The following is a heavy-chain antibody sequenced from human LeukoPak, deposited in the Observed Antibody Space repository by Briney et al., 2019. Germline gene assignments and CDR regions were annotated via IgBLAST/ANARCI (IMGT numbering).Heavy chain of an antibody. Sequence: SETLSLTCTVSGGSISSYYWSWIRQPPGEGLEWIGYISHSGSTKYNPSLKSRVSISVDMSKNQLSLKLSSVTAAGTAVYHCVRLQPNTGEWAFDIWGQGTMVTVSS. D-gene: IGHD1-1*01. J-gene: IGHJ3*02. CDR2: ISHSGST. CDR1: GGSISSYY. V-gene: IGHV4-59*01. CDR3: VRLQPNTGEWAFDI.